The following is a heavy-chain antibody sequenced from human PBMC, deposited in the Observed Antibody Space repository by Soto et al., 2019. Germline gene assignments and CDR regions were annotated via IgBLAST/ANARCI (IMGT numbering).Heavy chain of an antibody. J-gene: IGHJ4*02. CDR2: IYYSGST. D-gene: IGHD3-22*01. V-gene: IGHV4-59*01. CDR1: GVSISSYY. CDR3: ARESFYDSGGFHGFDY. Sequence: SETLSLTCTVPGVSISSYYWSWIRQPPGKGLEWIGYIYYSGSTNYNPSLKSRVTISVDTSKNQFSLKLSSVTAADTAVYYCARESFYDSGGFHGFDYWGQGTLVTVSS.